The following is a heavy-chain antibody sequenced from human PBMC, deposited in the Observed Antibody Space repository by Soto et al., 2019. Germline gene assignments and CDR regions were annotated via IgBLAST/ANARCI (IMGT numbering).Heavy chain of an antibody. D-gene: IGHD2-2*01. CDR3: AKDTVAAAMMNYYYYMDV. Sequence: GGSLRLSCAASGFTFDDYAMHWVRQAPGKGLEWVSGISWNSGSIGYADSVKGRFTISRDNAKNSLYLQMNSLRAEDTALYYCAKDTVAAAMMNYYYYMDVWGKGTTVTVSS. J-gene: IGHJ6*03. V-gene: IGHV3-9*01. CDR1: GFTFDDYA. CDR2: ISWNSGSI.